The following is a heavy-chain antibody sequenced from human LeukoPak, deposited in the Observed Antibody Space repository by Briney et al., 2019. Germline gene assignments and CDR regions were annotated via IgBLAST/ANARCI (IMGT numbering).Heavy chain of an antibody. Sequence: GGSLRLSCAASGFTFNNYEMNWVRQAPGKGLEWISYISVGAHLIYYAGSVRGRFTISRDDAKNSLYLQMNSLRAEDTAIYYCARDTWEEWLRPTSFDYWGRGILVTVSS. CDR3: ARDTWEEWLRPTSFDY. CDR2: ISVGAHLI. V-gene: IGHV3-48*03. D-gene: IGHD5-12*01. J-gene: IGHJ4*02. CDR1: GFTFNNYE.